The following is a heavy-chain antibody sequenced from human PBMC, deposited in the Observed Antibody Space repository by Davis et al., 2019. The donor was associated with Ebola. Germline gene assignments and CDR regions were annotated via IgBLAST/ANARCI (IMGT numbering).Heavy chain of an antibody. D-gene: IGHD1-14*01. CDR2: IVVGSGNT. Sequence: SVKVSCKASGFTFSSSGMQWVRQARGQRLEWLGGIVVGSGNTNYAQKFRERLTMTRDMSTTTAYMELSSLRFEDTAVYYCAASAGTVGKFDFWGQGTLVTVSS. CDR3: AASAGTVGKFDF. V-gene: IGHV1-58*02. CDR1: GFTFSSSG. J-gene: IGHJ4*02.